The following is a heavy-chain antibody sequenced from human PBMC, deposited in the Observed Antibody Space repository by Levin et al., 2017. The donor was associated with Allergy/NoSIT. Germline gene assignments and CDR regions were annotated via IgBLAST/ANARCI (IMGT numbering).Heavy chain of an antibody. Sequence: GGSLRLSCAASGFTFSSYSMNWVRQAPGKGLEWISYISSSTSTIYYADSVKGRFTISRDNAKNSLYLQMNSLRAEDTAVYYCARDVLVRGYSYGPKIYFDLWGQGALVTVSS. J-gene: IGHJ4*02. V-gene: IGHV3-48*01. CDR2: ISSSTSTI. CDR3: ARDVLVRGYSYGPKIYFDL. D-gene: IGHD5-18*01. CDR1: GFTFSSYS.